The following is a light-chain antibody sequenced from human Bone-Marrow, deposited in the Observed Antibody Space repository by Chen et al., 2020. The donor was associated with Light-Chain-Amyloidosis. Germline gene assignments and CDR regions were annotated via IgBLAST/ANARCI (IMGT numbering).Light chain of an antibody. Sequence: QSALTQPAPVSGSPGQSITISSTGTSSDVGAYNYVSWYQQHPGKAPQVIIYAVTNRPAGVSDRFSGSKSGNTASLSISGLQAEDEAGYYCSSYRSSSTWVFGGGTKLTVL. V-gene: IGLV2-14*01. CDR2: AVT. CDR3: SSYRSSSTWV. J-gene: IGLJ3*02. CDR1: SSDVGAYNY.